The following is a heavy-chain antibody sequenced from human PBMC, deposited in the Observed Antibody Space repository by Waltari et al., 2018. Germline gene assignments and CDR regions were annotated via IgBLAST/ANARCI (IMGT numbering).Heavy chain of an antibody. CDR3: ARAGASSSWRNYYYYGMDV. V-gene: IGHV4-59*01. CDR2: IYYSGRT. CDR1: GGSISSYY. J-gene: IGHJ6*02. Sequence: QVQLQESGPGLVKPSETLSLTCTVSGGSISSYYWTWIRQPPGTGLEWIGYIYYSGRTNYNPSLKSRVTISVDTSKNQFSLKLSSVTAADTAVYYCARAGASSSWRNYYYYGMDVWGQGTTVTVSS. D-gene: IGHD6-13*01.